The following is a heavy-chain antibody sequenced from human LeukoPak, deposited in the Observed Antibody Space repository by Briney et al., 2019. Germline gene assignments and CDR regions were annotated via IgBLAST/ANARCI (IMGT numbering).Heavy chain of an antibody. D-gene: IGHD3-3*01. J-gene: IGHJ3*02. Sequence: SQTLSLTCTVSGGSISGGGYYWSWIRQPPGKGLEWIGYIYYSGSTNYNPSLKSRVTISVDTSKNQFSLKLSSVTAADTAVYYCARELWSGYYHDAFDIWGQGTMVTVSS. CDR2: IYYSGST. CDR1: GGSISGGGYY. V-gene: IGHV4-61*08. CDR3: ARELWSGYYHDAFDI.